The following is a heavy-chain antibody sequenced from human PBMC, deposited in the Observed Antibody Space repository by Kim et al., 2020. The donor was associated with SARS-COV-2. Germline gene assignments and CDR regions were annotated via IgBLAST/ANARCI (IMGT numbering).Heavy chain of an antibody. D-gene: IGHD3-10*01. J-gene: IGHJ4*01. CDR1: GFTFSNYF. Sequence: GGSLRLSCAASGFTFSNYFMHWVRQAAGKGPEYVSSITNNGDYTYYVNSVKGRFAISRDNSKNTLYLQMGSLRAEDMAVYYCARGHFYGSGMYYFDYWG. V-gene: IGHV3-64*01. CDR3: ARGHFYGSGMYYFDY. CDR2: ITNNGDYT.